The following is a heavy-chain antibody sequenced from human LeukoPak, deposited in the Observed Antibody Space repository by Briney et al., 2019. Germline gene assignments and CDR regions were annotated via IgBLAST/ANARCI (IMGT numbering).Heavy chain of an antibody. V-gene: IGHV3-74*01. CDR3: ARGLSGYASSLGY. J-gene: IGHJ4*02. D-gene: IGHD6-6*01. CDR2: INSDGSST. Sequence: GGSLRLSCAASGGTFSSYWMHWVRQAPGKGLVWVSRINSDGSSTSYADSVRGRFSISTDNAKNTLYLQMTSLRAEDTAVYYCARGLSGYASSLGYWGQGTLVTVSA. CDR1: GGTFSSYW.